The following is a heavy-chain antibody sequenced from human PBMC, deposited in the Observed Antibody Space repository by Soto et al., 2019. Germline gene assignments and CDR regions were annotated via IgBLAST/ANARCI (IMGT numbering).Heavy chain of an antibody. CDR2: ISYDGSNK. Sequence: PGGSLRLSCAASGFTFSSYGMHWVRQAPGKGLEWVAVISYDGSNKYYADSVKGRFTISRDNSKNTLYLQMSSLRAEDTAVYYCAKGGWGLVPPRYGMDVWGQGTTVTVSS. V-gene: IGHV3-30*18. J-gene: IGHJ6*02. D-gene: IGHD6-19*01. CDR3: AKGGWGLVPPRYGMDV. CDR1: GFTFSSYG.